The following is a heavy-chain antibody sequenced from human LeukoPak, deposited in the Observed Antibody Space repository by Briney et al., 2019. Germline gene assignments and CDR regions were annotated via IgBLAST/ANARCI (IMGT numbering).Heavy chain of an antibody. Sequence: ASVKVSCKASGYTFTGCYMHWVRQAPGQGLEWMGWINPNTGGTNYAQNLQGRVTMTRDTSISTAYMELSRLRSDDTAVYYCARRYCSSSSCYYFDYWGQGTLVTVPS. CDR1: GYTFTGCY. D-gene: IGHD2-2*01. CDR2: INPNTGGT. J-gene: IGHJ4*02. V-gene: IGHV1-2*02. CDR3: ARRYCSSSSCYYFDY.